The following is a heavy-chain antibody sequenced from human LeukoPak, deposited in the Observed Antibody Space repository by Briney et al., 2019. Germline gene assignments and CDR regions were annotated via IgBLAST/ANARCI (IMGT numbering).Heavy chain of an antibody. Sequence: GGSLRLSCAASGFTFSSYSMNWVRQAPGKGLEWVSSISSSSSYIYYADSVKGRFTISRDNAKNSLYLQMNSLRAEDTAVYYCARDVGSYSALGDYYYYMDVWGKGTTVTVSS. CDR1: GFTFSSYS. D-gene: IGHD1-26*01. J-gene: IGHJ6*03. V-gene: IGHV3-21*01. CDR3: ARDVGSYSALGDYYYYMDV. CDR2: ISSSSSYI.